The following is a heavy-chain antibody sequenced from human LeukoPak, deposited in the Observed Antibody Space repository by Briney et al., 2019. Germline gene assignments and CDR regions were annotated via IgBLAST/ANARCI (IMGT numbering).Heavy chain of an antibody. CDR1: GFTFSSYG. CDR2: IRYDGSNK. CDR3: ARDEVSSSHLLYYFDY. D-gene: IGHD6-6*01. Sequence: PGGSLRLSCAASGFTFSSYGMHWVRQAPGKGLEWVAFIRYDGSNKYYADSVKGRFTISRDDAKNSLYLQMNSLRAEDTAVYYCARDEVSSSHLLYYFDYWGQGTLVTVSS. V-gene: IGHV3-30*02. J-gene: IGHJ4*02.